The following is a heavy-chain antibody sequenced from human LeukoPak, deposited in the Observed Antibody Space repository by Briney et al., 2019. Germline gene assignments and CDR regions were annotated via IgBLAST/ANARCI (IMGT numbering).Heavy chain of an antibody. V-gene: IGHV3-23*01. J-gene: IGHJ4*02. CDR3: ARDHGTTVTPATFFDS. CDR2: ISGGGGAT. D-gene: IGHD4-17*01. CDR1: GFIFHNFA. Sequence: GGSLRLSCAASGFIFHNFAMSWVRQAPGKGLEWVSAISGGGGATYYADSVKGRFTISRDNSRNTLFLQMSGLSAGDTALYYCARDHGTTVTPATFFDSWGQGTLVTVSS.